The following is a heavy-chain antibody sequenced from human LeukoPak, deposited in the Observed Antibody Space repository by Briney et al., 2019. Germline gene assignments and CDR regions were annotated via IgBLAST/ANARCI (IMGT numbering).Heavy chain of an antibody. CDR2: IKSKTDGGTT. Sequence: SGGSLRLSCAASGFTFSNAWMSWVRQAPGKGLEWVGRIKSKTDGGTTDYAAPVKGRFTISRGDSKNTLYLQMNSLKTEDTAVYYCTTDQYYYDSSGYYYYWGQGTLVTVSS. D-gene: IGHD3-22*01. CDR1: GFTFSNAW. CDR3: TTDQYYYDSSGYYYY. J-gene: IGHJ4*02. V-gene: IGHV3-15*01.